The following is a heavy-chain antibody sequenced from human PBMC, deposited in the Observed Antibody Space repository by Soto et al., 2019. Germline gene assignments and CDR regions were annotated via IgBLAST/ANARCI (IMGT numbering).Heavy chain of an antibody. D-gene: IGHD3-22*01. CDR1: GGSISSSSYY. Sequence: PSETLSLTCTVSGGSISSSSYYWGWIRQPPGKGLEWIGSIYYSGSTYYNPSLKSRVTISVDTSKNQFSLKLSSVTAADTAVYYCARLTYYYDSSGYFRSVDYYYYGMDVWGQGTTVTVSS. CDR2: IYYSGST. J-gene: IGHJ6*02. V-gene: IGHV4-39*01. CDR3: ARLTYYYDSSGYFRSVDYYYYGMDV.